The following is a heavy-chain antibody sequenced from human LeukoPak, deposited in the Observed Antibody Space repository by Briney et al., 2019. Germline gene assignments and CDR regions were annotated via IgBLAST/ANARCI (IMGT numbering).Heavy chain of an antibody. V-gene: IGHV3-66*01. D-gene: IGHD4-23*01. CDR1: GFTVSSNY. CDR3: VRDRAVVTPTLDYYDSRDV. CDR2: IYGGGGK. Sequence: GGSLRLSCAASGFTVSSNYMSWVRQAPGKGLEWVSAIYGGGGKSYAAYVKERLIIFRDNSKNTRYHQMIRLRTDETAVYYCVRDRAVVTPTLDYYDSRDVWGQGTTVT. J-gene: IGHJ6*02.